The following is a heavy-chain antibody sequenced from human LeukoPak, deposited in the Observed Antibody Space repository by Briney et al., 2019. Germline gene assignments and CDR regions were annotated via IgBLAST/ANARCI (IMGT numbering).Heavy chain of an antibody. Sequence: GGSLRLSCAASDFTFSSYSMTWVRQGPERGLEWVSAISSSGASTYYADSVKGRFTISRDNSKNTLYLQMNSLTAEDTAVYYCSKNPNRSGWYQDYWGQGTLVTVSS. CDR2: ISSSGAST. J-gene: IGHJ4*02. CDR3: SKNPNRSGWYQDY. D-gene: IGHD6-19*01. V-gene: IGHV3-23*01. CDR1: DFTFSSYS.